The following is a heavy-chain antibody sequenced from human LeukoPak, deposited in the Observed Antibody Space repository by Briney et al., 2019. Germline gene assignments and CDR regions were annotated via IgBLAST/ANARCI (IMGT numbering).Heavy chain of an antibody. CDR3: ARDSLGDGDYGRAFDI. CDR1: GGSISSSSYY. V-gene: IGHV4-39*02. D-gene: IGHD4-17*01. CDR2: IYYSGST. J-gene: IGHJ3*02. Sequence: SETLSLTCTVSGGSISSSSYYWGWIRQPPGKGLEWIGSIYYSGSTYYNPSLKSRVTISVDTSKNQFSLKLSSVTAADTAVYYCARDSLGDGDYGRAFDIWGQGTMVTVSS.